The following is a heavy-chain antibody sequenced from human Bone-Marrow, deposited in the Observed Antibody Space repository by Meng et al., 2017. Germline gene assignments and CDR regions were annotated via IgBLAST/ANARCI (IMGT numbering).Heavy chain of an antibody. V-gene: IGHV4-38-2*02. D-gene: IGHD4-11*01. J-gene: IGHJ4*02. CDR2: FHHRGRT. CDR3: ARGPTTMAHDFDY. Sequence: SETLSLTCTVSGNSISSGYYWGWIRQPPGKDLAWIGSFHHRGRTYYNPSLKSRVTILQDASENQFSLKLSSVTAADSAVYYCARGPTTMAHDFDYWGQGTLVTVSS. CDR1: GNSISSGYY.